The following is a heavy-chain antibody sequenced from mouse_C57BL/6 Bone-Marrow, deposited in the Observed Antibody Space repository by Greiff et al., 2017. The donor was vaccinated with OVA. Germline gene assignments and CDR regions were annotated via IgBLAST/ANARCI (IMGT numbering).Heavy chain of an antibody. J-gene: IGHJ4*01. V-gene: IGHV1-22*01. CDR2: INPNNGGT. D-gene: IGHD1-1*01. Sequence: EVMLVESGPELVKPGASVKLSCKASGYTFTDYNMHWVTQSPGKSLEWIGYINPNNGGTSYHQKFKGQATLTVNKSSSTAYMELRSLTSEDSAVYYGTRTDYYGRYAMDYWGQGTAVTVSA. CDR1: GYTFTDYN. CDR3: TRTDYYGRYAMDY.